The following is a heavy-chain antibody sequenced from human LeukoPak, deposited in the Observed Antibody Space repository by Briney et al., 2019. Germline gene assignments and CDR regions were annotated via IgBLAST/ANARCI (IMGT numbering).Heavy chain of an antibody. CDR2: ISAYNGNT. V-gene: IGHV1-18*01. J-gene: IGHJ4*02. Sequence: ASVKVSCKASGYTFTSYGISWVRQAPGQGLEWMGWISAYNGNTNYAQKLQGRVTMTTDTSTNTAYMELRSLRSDDTAVYYCAREEGAYYYDSSGYYPLWGQGTLVTVSS. CDR1: GYTFTSYG. CDR3: AREEGAYYYDSSGYYPL. D-gene: IGHD3-22*01.